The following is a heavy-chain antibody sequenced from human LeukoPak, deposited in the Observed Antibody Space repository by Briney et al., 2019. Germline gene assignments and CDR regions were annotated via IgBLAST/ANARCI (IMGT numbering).Heavy chain of an antibody. D-gene: IGHD3-22*01. CDR2: ISAYNGNT. J-gene: IGHJ4*02. V-gene: IGHV1-18*04. CDR3: AREESYDSSGYPFDY. Sequence: ASVKVSCKASGGTFSSYAISWVRQAPGQGLEWMGWISAYNGNTHYAQELQGRVTMTTDTSTGTAYMELRSLRSDDTAVYYCAREESYDSSGYPFDYWGQGTLVTVSS. CDR1: GGTFSSYA.